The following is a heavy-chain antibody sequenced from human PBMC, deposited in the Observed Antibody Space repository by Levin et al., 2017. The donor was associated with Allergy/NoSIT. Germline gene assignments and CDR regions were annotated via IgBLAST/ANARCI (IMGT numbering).Heavy chain of an antibody. J-gene: IGHJ4*02. CDR3: ARGDYDILTGYLFDY. D-gene: IGHD3-9*01. CDR2: IYYSGST. V-gene: IGHV4-59*01. CDR1: GGSISSYY. Sequence: SQTLSLTCTVSGGSISSYYWSWIRQPPGKGLEWIGYIYYSGSTNYNPSLKSRVTISVDTSKNQFSLKLSSVTAADTAVYYCARGDYDILTGYLFDYWGQGTLVTVSS.